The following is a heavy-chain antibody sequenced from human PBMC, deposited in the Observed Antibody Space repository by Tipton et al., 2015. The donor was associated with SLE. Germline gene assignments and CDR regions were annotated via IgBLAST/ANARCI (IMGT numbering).Heavy chain of an antibody. Sequence: SLRLSCVVSGLMFRSHGTHWVRQAPGKKPEWVSCALSDGRDTYRTDSVKGRFTISRDTSKNTLYLQLNRLRAEDTAVYFCAKDLYSGNYYDAFDIWDQGTMVTVSS. J-gene: IGHJ3*02. V-gene: IGHV3-30*02. CDR1: GLMFRSHG. D-gene: IGHD1-26*01. CDR3: AKDLYSGNYYDAFDI. CDR2: ALSDGRDT.